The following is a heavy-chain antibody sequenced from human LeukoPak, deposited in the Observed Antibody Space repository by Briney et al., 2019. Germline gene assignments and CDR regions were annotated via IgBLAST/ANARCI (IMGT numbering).Heavy chain of an antibody. Sequence: GGSLRLSCAASGFTFSSYEMNWVRQPPGTGMEWVSYISSSGSILYYADSVKGRFTISRDNAKNSLYLQMNSLRAEDTAVYYCARELIFYSSGSDYWGQGTLVTVSS. CDR3: ARELIFYSSGSDY. J-gene: IGHJ4*02. CDR1: GFTFSSYE. V-gene: IGHV3-48*03. CDR2: ISSSGSIL. D-gene: IGHD6-19*01.